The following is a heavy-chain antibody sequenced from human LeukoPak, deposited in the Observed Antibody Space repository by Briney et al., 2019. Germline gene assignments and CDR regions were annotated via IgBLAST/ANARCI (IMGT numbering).Heavy chain of an antibody. D-gene: IGHD5-18*01. CDR3: ARESGYSYGLAGFFDY. CDR1: GFTFSSYW. Sequence: PGGSLRLSCAASGFTFSSYWMSWVRQAPGKGLEWVANIKQDGSEKYYVDSVKGRFTISRDDSKNTLSLQMNSLRAEDTAVYYCARESGYSYGLAGFFDYWGQGTLVTVSS. CDR2: IKQDGSEK. J-gene: IGHJ4*02. V-gene: IGHV3-7*03.